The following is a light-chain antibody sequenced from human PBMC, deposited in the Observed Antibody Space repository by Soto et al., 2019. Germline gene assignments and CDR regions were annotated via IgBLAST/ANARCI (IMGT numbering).Light chain of an antibody. CDR2: GAS. J-gene: IGKJ2*01. Sequence: EIVLTHSPATLSVSPGERATLSCRASQSIDTYLTWYQQKPGQPPRPLIYGASNRATGVPARFSGSGSGTDFTLTISSLQSEDFAVYYCHQYDHWPRGTFGQGTKVEI. V-gene: IGKV3-15*01. CDR1: QSIDTY. CDR3: HQYDHWPRGT.